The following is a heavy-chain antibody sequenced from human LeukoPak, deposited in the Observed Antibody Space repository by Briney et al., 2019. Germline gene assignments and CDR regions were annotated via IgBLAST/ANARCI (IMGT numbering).Heavy chain of an antibody. J-gene: IGHJ4*02. CDR2: IHNNGDI. D-gene: IGHD3-22*01. CDR3: GRWGYFDSGNYFVVDY. Sequence: PSETLSLTCIVSGDSIRSYYWNWIRQAPGKALEWIGHIHNNGDIAYNFSLKSRVTISMDTSKNQFSLKLCSVTAADTAVYYCGRWGYFDSGNYFVVDYWGQGTVVTVSS. V-gene: IGHV4-59*01. CDR1: GDSIRSYY.